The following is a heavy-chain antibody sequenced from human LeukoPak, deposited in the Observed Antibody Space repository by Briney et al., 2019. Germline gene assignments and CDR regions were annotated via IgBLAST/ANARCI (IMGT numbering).Heavy chain of an antibody. Sequence: ASVKVSCKASGYTFTGYYMHWVRQAPGQGLEWMGWINPNSGGTNYAQKFQGRVTMTRDTSISTAYMELSRLRSDDTAVYYRARVPSGYSYWYFDLWGRGTLVTVSS. V-gene: IGHV1-2*02. CDR3: ARVPSGYSYWYFDL. J-gene: IGHJ2*01. D-gene: IGHD3-22*01. CDR1: GYTFTGYY. CDR2: INPNSGGT.